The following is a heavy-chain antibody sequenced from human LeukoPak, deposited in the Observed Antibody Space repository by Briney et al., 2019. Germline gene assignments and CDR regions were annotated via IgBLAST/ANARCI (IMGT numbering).Heavy chain of an antibody. J-gene: IGHJ1*01. V-gene: IGHV1-2*02. CDR1: GYTFTGYY. CDR2: IDPNSGGT. Sequence: GASVKVSCKASGYTFTGYYMHWVRQAPGQGLEWMGWIDPNSGGTNYAQRFQGRVAMTRDTSITTAYMEPNRLRSDDTAVYYCARANYDSSGFEYFHYWGQGTLVTVSS. D-gene: IGHD3-22*01. CDR3: ARANYDSSGFEYFHY.